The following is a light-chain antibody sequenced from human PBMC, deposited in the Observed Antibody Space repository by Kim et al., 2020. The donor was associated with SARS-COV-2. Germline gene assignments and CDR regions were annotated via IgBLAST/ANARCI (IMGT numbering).Light chain of an antibody. CDR2: AAS. CDR3: QLYDDSMYT. V-gene: IGKV3-20*01. Sequence: DIVLTQSPGTLSSSPGERVALACRTSQNISANYLAWYQHKAGQAPRLLMFAASSRATGVPDRFSGSGSGTDFTLTISRLETEDFALYYCQLYDDSMYTFGQGTKLEI. CDR1: QNISANY. J-gene: IGKJ2*01.